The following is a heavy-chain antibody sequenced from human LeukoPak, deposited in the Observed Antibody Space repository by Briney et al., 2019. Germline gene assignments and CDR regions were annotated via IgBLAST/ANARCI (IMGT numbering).Heavy chain of an antibody. CDR1: GFTFNNAW. V-gene: IGHV3-7*01. Sequence: GGSLRLSCAASGFTFNNAWMSWVRQAPGKGLEWVANIKEDGSERHYVDSVKGRFTISRDNAKNSLYLQSLYLQMNSLRAEDTAVYYCARAHYSSFDYWGQGTLVTVSS. CDR3: ARAHYSSFDY. J-gene: IGHJ4*02. CDR2: IKEDGSER. D-gene: IGHD6-13*01.